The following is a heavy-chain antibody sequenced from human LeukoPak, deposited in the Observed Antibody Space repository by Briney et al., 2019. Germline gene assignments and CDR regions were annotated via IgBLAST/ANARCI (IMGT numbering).Heavy chain of an antibody. D-gene: IGHD3-22*01. CDR2: IYTSGST. V-gene: IGHV4-61*09. Sequence: PSETLSLTCTVSGGSISSGSYYWSWIRQPAGKGLEWIGHIYTSGSTNYNPSLKSRVTISVDTSKNQFSLKLSSVTAADTAVYYCASTYYYDSSGYYSYFQHWGQGTLVTVSS. CDR3: ASTYYYDSSGYYSYFQH. J-gene: IGHJ1*01. CDR1: GGSISSGSYY.